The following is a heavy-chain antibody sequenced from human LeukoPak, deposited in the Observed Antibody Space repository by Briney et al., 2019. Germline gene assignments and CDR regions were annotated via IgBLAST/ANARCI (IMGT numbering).Heavy chain of an antibody. Sequence: PGGSLRLSCAASGFTFSSYGMHWVRQAPGKGLEWVAFIRYDGSNKYYADSVKGRFTISRDNSKNTLYLQMNSLRAEDTAVYYCAKGGRSSSWGSYYCYYMDVWGKGTTVTVSS. J-gene: IGHJ6*03. V-gene: IGHV3-30*02. CDR3: AKGGRSSSWGSYYCYYMDV. CDR2: IRYDGSNK. CDR1: GFTFSSYG. D-gene: IGHD6-13*01.